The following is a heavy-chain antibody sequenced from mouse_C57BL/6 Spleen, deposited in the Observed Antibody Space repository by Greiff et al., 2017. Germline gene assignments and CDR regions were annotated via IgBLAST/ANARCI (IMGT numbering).Heavy chain of an antibody. D-gene: IGHD1-1*01. CDR1: GFTFTDYY. Sequence: EVKLMESGGGLVQPGGSLSLSCAASGFTFTDYYMSWVRQPPGKALEWLGFIRNKANGYTTESSASVKGRFTISRDNSQSILYLQMNALRAEERATYYCAMGGGSSYVVDYWGQGTTLTVSS. CDR2: IRNKANGYTT. V-gene: IGHV7-3*01. CDR3: AMGGGSSYVVDY. J-gene: IGHJ2*01.